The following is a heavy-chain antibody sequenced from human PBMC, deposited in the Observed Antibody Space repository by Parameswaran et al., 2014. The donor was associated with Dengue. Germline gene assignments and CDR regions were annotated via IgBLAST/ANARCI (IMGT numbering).Heavy chain of an antibody. V-gene: IGHV4-30-4*01. Sequence: WIRQPPGKGLEWIGYIYYSGSTYYNPSLKSRVTISVDTSKNQFSLKLSSVTAADTAVYYCARVGYGDYLFDYWGQGTLVTVSS. D-gene: IGHD4-17*01. CDR3: ARVGYGDYLFDY. J-gene: IGHJ4*02. CDR2: IYYSGST.